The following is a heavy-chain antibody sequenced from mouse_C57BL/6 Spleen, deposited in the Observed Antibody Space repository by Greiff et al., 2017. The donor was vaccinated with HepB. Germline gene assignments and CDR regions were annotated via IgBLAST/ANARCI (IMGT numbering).Heavy chain of an antibody. CDR2: ISSGSSTI. J-gene: IGHJ2*01. CDR1: GFTFSDYG. CDR3: ARFPTVVGRHYFDY. D-gene: IGHD1-1*01. Sequence: EVQVVESGGGLVKPGGSLKLSCAASGFTFSDYGMHWVRQAPEKGLEWVAYISSGSSTIYYADTVKGRFTISRDNAKNTLFLQMTSLRSEDTAMYYCARFPTVVGRHYFDYWGQGTTLTVSS. V-gene: IGHV5-17*01.